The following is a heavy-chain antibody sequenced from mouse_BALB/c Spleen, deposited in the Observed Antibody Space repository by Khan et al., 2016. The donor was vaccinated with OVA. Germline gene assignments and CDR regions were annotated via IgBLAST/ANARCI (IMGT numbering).Heavy chain of an antibody. CDR3: SREVGTMAY. V-gene: IGHV1-69*02. D-gene: IGHD1-1*02. J-gene: IGHJ3*01. CDR2: IYPSDSYT. CDR1: GYTFTNYW. Sequence: QFQLQQSGAELVRPGTSVKLSCKASGYTFTNYWINWVKQRPGQGLEWIGNIYPSDSYTNYNQNFKDKATLTVDKSSSTAYMQLSSPTSEDSAVYYCSREVGTMAYWGHGTLVTVSA.